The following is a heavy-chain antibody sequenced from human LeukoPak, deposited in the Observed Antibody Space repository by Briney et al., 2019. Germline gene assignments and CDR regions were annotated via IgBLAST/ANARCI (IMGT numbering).Heavy chain of an antibody. CDR2: IYYSGST. D-gene: IGHD6-6*01. V-gene: IGHV4-59*01. J-gene: IGHJ4*02. CDR1: GGSISSYY. CDR3: ARYREQLVSFDY. Sequence: SETLSLTCTVSGGSISSYYWSWIRQPPGKGLEWIGYIYYSGSTNYNPSLKSRVTISVDTSKNQFSLKLSSMTAADTAVYYCARYREQLVSFDYWGQGTLVTVSS.